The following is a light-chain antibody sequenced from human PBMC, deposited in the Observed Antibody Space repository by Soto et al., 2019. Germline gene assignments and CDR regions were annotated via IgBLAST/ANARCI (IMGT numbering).Light chain of an antibody. J-gene: IGKJ2*01. Sequence: TQSPSSFSASTGDRVTITCRASQGISSYLAWYQQKPGQAPRLLIYGASSRATGIPDRFSGSGSGADFTLTISRLEPEDFAVYYCQQYGSSMYTFGQGTKLEIK. CDR3: QQYGSSMYT. V-gene: IGKV3-20*01. CDR2: GAS. CDR1: QGISSY.